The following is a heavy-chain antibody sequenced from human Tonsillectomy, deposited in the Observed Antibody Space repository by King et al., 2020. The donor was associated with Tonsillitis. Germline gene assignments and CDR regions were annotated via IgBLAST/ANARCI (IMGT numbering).Heavy chain of an antibody. CDR1: GFSLSTSGMC. J-gene: IGHJ6*02. CDR2: IDWDDDK. Sequence: TLKESGPALVKPTQTLTLTCTFSGFSLSTSGMCVSWIRQPPGKALEWLARIDWDDDKYYSTSLKTRLTISKDTSKNQVVLTMTNMDPVDTATYCCARIPVVRGVIIRNYYYYGMDVWGQGTTVTVSS. D-gene: IGHD3-10*01. V-gene: IGHV2-70*11. CDR3: ARIPVVRGVIIRNYYYYGMDV.